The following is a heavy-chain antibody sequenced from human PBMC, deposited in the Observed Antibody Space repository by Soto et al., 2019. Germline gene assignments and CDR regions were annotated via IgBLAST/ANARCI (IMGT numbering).Heavy chain of an antibody. J-gene: IGHJ5*02. CDR2: IIPIFGTA. Sequence: QVQLVQSGAEVKKPGSSVKVSCKASGGTFSSYAITWVRQAPGQGLEWMGGIIPIFGTANYAQKFQARVTIYADESTSTAYMELIRLSSEDTAVYYCARDRGPSSGYYPYWFDPWGQGTLVTVSS. CDR3: ARDRGPSSGYYPYWFDP. D-gene: IGHD3-22*01. CDR1: GGTFSSYA. V-gene: IGHV1-69*12.